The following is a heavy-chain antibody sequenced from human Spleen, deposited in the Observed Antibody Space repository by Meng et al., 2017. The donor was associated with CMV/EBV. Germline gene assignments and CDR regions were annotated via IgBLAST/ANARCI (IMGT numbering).Heavy chain of an antibody. V-gene: IGHV4-34*01. J-gene: IGHJ6*02. CDR1: GGSFSGYY. CDR2: INHSGST. CDR3: ARVRSTSWRVYYYSGMDV. Sequence: SETLSLTCAVYGGSFSGYYWSWIRQPPGKGLEWIGEINHSGSTNYNPSLKSRVTISVDTSKNQFSLKLSSVPAADTAVYYCARVRSTSWRVYYYSGMDVWAKGPRSPSP. D-gene: IGHD2-2*01.